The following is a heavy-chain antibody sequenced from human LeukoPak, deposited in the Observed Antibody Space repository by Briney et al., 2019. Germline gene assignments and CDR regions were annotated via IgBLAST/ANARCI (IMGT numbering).Heavy chain of an antibody. V-gene: IGHV1-2*02. D-gene: IGHD3-10*01. Sequence: ASVKVSCKASRYTFTGYYMHWVRQAPGQGLEWMGWINPNSGGTNYAQKFQGRVTMTRDTSISTAYMELSRLRSDDTAVYYCARRSWDYYGSGRGSYYYYYYMDVWGKGTTVTISS. CDR1: RYTFTGYY. CDR2: INPNSGGT. J-gene: IGHJ6*03. CDR3: ARRSWDYYGSGRGSYYYYYYMDV.